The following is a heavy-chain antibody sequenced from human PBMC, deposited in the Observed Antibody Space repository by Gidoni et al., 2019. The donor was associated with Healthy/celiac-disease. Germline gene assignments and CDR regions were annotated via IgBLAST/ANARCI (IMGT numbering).Heavy chain of an antibody. CDR1: GFTFSSYG. D-gene: IGHD2-2*01. V-gene: IGHV3-30*18. J-gene: IGHJ6*04. CDR3: AKADYCSSTSCYFFRVYYYGMDV. Sequence: QVQLVESGGGVVQPGRSLRLSCAASGFTFSSYGMHWVRQAPGKGLEWVAVISYDGSNKYYADSVKGRFTISRDNSKNTLYLQMNSLRAEDTAVYYCAKADYCSSTSCYFFRVYYYGMDVWGKGTTVTVSS. CDR2: ISYDGSNK.